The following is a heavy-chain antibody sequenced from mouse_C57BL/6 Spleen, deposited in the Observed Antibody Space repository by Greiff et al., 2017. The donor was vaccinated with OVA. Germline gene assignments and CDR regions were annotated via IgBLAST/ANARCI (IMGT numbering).Heavy chain of an antibody. CDR2: ISSGGSYT. CDR3: ARPFGTWVAY. J-gene: IGHJ3*01. Sequence: EVQLVESGGDLVKPGGSLTLSCAASGFTFSSYGMSWVRQTPDKRLEWVATISSGGSYTYYPDSVKGRFTISRDNAKNTLYLQMSSLKSEDTAMYYCARPFGTWVAYWGQVTLVTVAA. CDR1: GFTFSSYG. V-gene: IGHV5-6*01.